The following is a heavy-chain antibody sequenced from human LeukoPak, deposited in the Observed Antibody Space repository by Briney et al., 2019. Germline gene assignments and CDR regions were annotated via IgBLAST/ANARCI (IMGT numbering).Heavy chain of an antibody. CDR1: GFSFSGFW. D-gene: IGHD2-15*01. J-gene: IGHJ3*01. CDR3: ARAYSPPWISTSYAFDV. V-gene: IGHV3-7*01. CDR2: IKQDGSEK. Sequence: PGGSLRLSCGASGFSFSGFWMSWVRQAPGKGLEWVANIKQDGSEKNYVDSVKGRFTISRDNAKNSLYLQMNSLRTEDTAVYFCARAYSPPWISTSYAFDVWGQGTMVSVSS.